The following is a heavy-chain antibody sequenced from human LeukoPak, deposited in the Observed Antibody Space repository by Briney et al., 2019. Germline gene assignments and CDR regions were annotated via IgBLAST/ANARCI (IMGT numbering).Heavy chain of an antibody. CDR1: GFTFTTFA. J-gene: IGHJ3*02. V-gene: IGHV1-18*04. Sequence: ASVKVSCKASGFTFTTFAFGWVRQAPGQELEWMGWISAYNGNTNYAQNLQGRVTMTTDTSTTTVYMELRSLGSDDTAVYYCARHMSSGWPLDSFDIWGQGTMVTVSS. CDR2: ISAYNGNT. D-gene: IGHD6-19*01. CDR3: ARHMSSGWPLDSFDI.